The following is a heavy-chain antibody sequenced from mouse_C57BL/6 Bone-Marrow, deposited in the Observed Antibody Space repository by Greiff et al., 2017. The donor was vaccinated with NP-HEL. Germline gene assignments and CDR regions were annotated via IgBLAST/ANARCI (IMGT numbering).Heavy chain of an antibody. CDR1: GYTFTSYC. Sequence: QVQLQQPGAELVKPGASVKMSCTASGYTFTSYCITWVKQRPGQGLEWIGEIYPGSGSTNYNAKFKSKATLTVDTSSSTAYMQLSSLTSEDSAVYCCARKAVYWYFDVWGTGTTVTVSS. CDR2: IYPGSGST. V-gene: IGHV1-55*01. D-gene: IGHD3-3*01. J-gene: IGHJ1*03. CDR3: ARKAVYWYFDV.